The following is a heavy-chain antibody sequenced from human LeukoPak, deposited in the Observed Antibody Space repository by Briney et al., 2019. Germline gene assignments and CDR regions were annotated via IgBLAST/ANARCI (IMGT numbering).Heavy chain of an antibody. V-gene: IGHV3-74*01. CDR2: ITPDGGGA. D-gene: IGHD3-3*01. Sequence: GGSLRLSCAASGFTFSNFWMHRVRQAPGKGLVWVSRITPDGGGADYMDSVKGRFTISRDNAKNTLYLQMNSLGAEDMAVYYCARGVDTTTNNELNYWGQGTLVTVSS. CDR1: GFTFSNFW. CDR3: ARGVDTTTNNELNY. J-gene: IGHJ4*02.